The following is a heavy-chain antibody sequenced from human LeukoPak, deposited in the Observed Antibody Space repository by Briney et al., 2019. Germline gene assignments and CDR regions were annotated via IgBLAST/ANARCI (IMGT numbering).Heavy chain of an antibody. V-gene: IGHV3-23*01. J-gene: IGHJ4*02. CDR1: GFTFSNYW. D-gene: IGHD3-3*02. CDR3: AKDAHFWSGTIEL. Sequence: GGSLRLSCAASGFTFSNYWMHWVRQVPGKGLEWVSAISGSGGSTYYADSVKGRFTISRDNSKNTLYLQMNSLRAEDTAVYYCAKDAHFWSGTIELWGQGTLVTVSS. CDR2: ISGSGGST.